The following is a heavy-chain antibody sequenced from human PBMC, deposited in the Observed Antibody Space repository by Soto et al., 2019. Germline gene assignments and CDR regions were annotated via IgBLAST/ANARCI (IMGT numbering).Heavy chain of an antibody. CDR2: VSYDGRKK. J-gene: IGHJ3*02. CDR3: VKSAAGPNDAFDI. D-gene: IGHD6-13*01. Sequence: QVQLVESGGGVVQPGRSLRLSCAASGFIFSSHGIHWVRQAPGKGLEWVAVVSYDGRKKYYADSVKGRFYISRDNSKNTLYLQMNSLRPQDTAVYYCVKSAAGPNDAFDIWGQGTMVTVS. V-gene: IGHV3-30*18. CDR1: GFIFSSHG.